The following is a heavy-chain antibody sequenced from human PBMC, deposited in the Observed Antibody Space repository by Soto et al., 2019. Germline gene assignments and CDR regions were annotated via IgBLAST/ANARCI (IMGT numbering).Heavy chain of an antibody. CDR1: GFTFSSYG. CDR3: ASLAAAGTNFDY. V-gene: IGHV3-33*01. CDR2: IWYDGSNK. D-gene: IGHD6-13*01. Sequence: GGSLRLSCAASGFTFSSYGMHWVRQAPGRGLEWVAVIWYDGSNKYYAESVKGRFTISRDNSKNTLYLQMNSLRAEDTAVYYCASLAAAGTNFDYWGQGTLVTVSS. J-gene: IGHJ4*02.